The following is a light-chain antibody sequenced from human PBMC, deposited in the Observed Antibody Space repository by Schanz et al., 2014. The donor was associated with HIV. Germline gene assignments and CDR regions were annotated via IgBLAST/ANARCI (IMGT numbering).Light chain of an antibody. J-gene: IGLJ1*01. CDR3: SSYTSSHTFV. V-gene: IGLV2-8*01. CDR2: EVT. CDR1: SSDVGGYDF. Sequence: QSALTQPPSASGSPGQLVTITCTGTSSDVGGYDFVSWYQQHPGKAPKLMIYEVTKRPLGVPNRFSGSKSGNTASLTISGLQAEDEADYYCSSYTSSHTFVFGTGTKLTVL.